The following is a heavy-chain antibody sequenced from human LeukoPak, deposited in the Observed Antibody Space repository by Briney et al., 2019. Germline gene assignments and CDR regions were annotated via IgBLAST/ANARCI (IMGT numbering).Heavy chain of an antibody. CDR2: IYSGGST. J-gene: IGHJ4*02. D-gene: IGHD3-16*02. Sequence: PGGSLRLSCAASGFTVSSNYMSWVRQAPGKGLEWVSVIYSGGSTYYADSVKGRFTISRDNPKNTLYLQMNSLRAEDTAVYYCARVLNDYVWGSYLGYWGQGTLVTVSS. V-gene: IGHV3-53*01. CDR1: GFTVSSNY. CDR3: ARVLNDYVWGSYLGY.